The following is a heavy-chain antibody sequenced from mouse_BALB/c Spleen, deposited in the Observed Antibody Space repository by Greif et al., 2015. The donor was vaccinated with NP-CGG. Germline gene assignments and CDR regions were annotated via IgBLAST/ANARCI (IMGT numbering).Heavy chain of an antibody. V-gene: IGHV1-4*02. J-gene: IGHJ3*01. Sequence: QVQLQQSAAELARPGASVKMSCKASGYTFTSYTMHWVKQRPGQGLEWIGYINPSSGYTEYNQKFKDKTTLTADKSSSTAYMQLSSLTSEDSAVYYCASLYGNSLAYWGQGTLVTVSA. CDR2: INPSSGYT. D-gene: IGHD2-1*01. CDR3: ASLYGNSLAY. CDR1: GYTFTSYT.